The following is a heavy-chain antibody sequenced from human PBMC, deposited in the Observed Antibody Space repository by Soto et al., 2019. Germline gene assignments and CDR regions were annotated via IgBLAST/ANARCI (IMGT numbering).Heavy chain of an antibody. V-gene: IGHV3-15*01. Sequence: EVQLEESGGGLGKPGGSLRLSCAASGLNLSHPWMTWVRQAAGKGLEWVGQIKSKADGGTADYAAPVKGRFTISRDDSKNTVYLQMNSLKTEDTAVYYCTTGIYYDLLTGYHNVAYWGQGTLVTVSS. D-gene: IGHD3-9*01. CDR1: GLNLSHPW. CDR2: IKSKADGGTA. CDR3: TTGIYYDLLTGYHNVAY. J-gene: IGHJ4*02.